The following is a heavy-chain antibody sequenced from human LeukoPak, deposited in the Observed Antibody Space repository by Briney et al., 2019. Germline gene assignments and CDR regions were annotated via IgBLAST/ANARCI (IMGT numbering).Heavy chain of an antibody. J-gene: IGHJ4*02. CDR2: ISSSSSTI. D-gene: IGHD1-26*01. CDR1: VFIFRSYS. Sequence: PGGSLRLSFASSVFIFRSYSMNWVGQAPGKGLEGVSYISSSSSTIYYADSVKGRFTISRDNAKNSLYLQMNSLRAEDTAVYYCARVAYSGSYSGYWGQGTLVTVSS. V-gene: IGHV3-48*01. CDR3: ARVAYSGSYSGY.